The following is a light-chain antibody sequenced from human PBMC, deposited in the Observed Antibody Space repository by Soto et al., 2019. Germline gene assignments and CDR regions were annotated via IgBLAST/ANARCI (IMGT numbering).Light chain of an antibody. CDR1: RSDVGDYEF. V-gene: IGLV2-14*03. CDR2: DVS. CDR3: CSHPFTNTHVV. Sequence: QSALTQPASVSGSPGQSITISCTGTRSDVGDYEFVSWYQQLPGKDPKLMIYDVSYRPSGVSDRFSGSKSGNTASLTISGLQAEDEADYDCCSHPFTNTHVVFGGGTKLTVL. J-gene: IGLJ2*01.